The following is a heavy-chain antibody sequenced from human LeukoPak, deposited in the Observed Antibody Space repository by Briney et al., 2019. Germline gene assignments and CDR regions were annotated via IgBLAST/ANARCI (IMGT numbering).Heavy chain of an antibody. CDR3: ARVDGSADY. Sequence: ASVKVSCKASGYTFTNYDINWARQATGQGLEWMGWVNPKSGYTGYAQKFQGRVTISRDTSISTAYMELSSLRSEDTAVYYCARVDGSADYWGQGTLVTVSS. CDR2: VNPKSGYT. V-gene: IGHV1-8*01. D-gene: IGHD1-26*01. CDR1: GYTFTNYD. J-gene: IGHJ4*02.